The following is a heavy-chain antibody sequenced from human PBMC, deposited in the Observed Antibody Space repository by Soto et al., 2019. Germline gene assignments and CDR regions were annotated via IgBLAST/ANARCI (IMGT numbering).Heavy chain of an antibody. D-gene: IGHD3-22*01. CDR3: TSHMYYYDSSGYYYLTDFAFDI. V-gene: IGHV3-73*01. CDR1: GFTFSCSA. Sequence: GGSLRLSCAASGFTFSCSAMHWVRQASGKGLEWVGRIRSKANSYATAYAASVKGRFTISRDDSKNTAYLQMNSLKTEDTAVYYCTSHMYYYDSSGYYYLTDFAFDIWGQGTMVTVSS. J-gene: IGHJ3*02. CDR2: IRSKANSYAT.